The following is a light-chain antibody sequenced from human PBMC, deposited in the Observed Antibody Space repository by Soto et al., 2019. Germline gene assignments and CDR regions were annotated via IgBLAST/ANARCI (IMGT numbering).Light chain of an antibody. J-gene: IGLJ2*01. CDR2: GVS. CDR1: SSNVGGYNY. Sequence: QSVLTQPASVSGSPGQSITISCTGTSSNVGGYNYVSWYQQYPGKAPKLMIFGVSERPSGVPNRFSGSKSGNTASLTISGLQAEDEADYYCGSYKTSRTVYVFGGGTKLTVL. CDR3: GSYKTSRTVYV. V-gene: IGLV2-14*01.